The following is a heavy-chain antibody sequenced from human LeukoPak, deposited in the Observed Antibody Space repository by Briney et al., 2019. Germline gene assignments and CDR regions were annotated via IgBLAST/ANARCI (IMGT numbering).Heavy chain of an antibody. J-gene: IGHJ4*02. CDR1: GYTFTSYG. Sequence: ASVKVSCKASGYTFTSYGISWVRQAHGQGLEWMGWISAYNGNTNYAQKLQGRVTMTTDTSTSTAYMELRSLRSDDTAVYYCARVTPERLAHIVVVPAAIDYWGQGTLVTVSS. D-gene: IGHD2-2*01. CDR3: ARVTPERLAHIVVVPAAIDY. CDR2: ISAYNGNT. V-gene: IGHV1-18*01.